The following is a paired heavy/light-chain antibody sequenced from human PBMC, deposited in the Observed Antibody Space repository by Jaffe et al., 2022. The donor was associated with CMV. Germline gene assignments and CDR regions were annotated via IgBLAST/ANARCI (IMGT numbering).Light chain of an antibody. CDR1: QSISAW. J-gene: IGKJ1*01. CDR2: KAS. Sequence: DIQMTQSPSTLSASVGDRVTLTCRASQSISAWLAWYQQKPGKAPNLLIYKASTLENGVPSRFSGSGSGTDFTLTISGLQPDDFATYYCQQYKSPPWTFGQGTKVEIK. CDR3: QQYKSPPWT. V-gene: IGKV1-5*03.
Heavy chain of an antibody. Sequence: QLQLQESGPGLVKSSETLSLTCSVSGDSITSYPYYFWGWVRLPPGKGLEWIGSINHGGNTYDNPSLRSRVSMSVDTSKNQFSLHLRSVTAADTAVYYCARLTFQRYFDYWGQGTLVTVAS. D-gene: IGHD3-16*01. CDR1: GDSITSYPYY. V-gene: IGHV4-39*01. J-gene: IGHJ4*02. CDR2: INHGGNT. CDR3: ARLTFQRYFDY.